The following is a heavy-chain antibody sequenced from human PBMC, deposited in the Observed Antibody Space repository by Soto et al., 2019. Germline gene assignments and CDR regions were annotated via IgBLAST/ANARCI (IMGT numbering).Heavy chain of an antibody. CDR3: TMRNFFDRIFYYYYFDY. CDR2: ISGSAGIT. D-gene: IGHD3-22*01. Sequence: PGGSLRLSCATSGFTFTNYAISWVRQAPGKGLEWVSVISGSAGITYYADSVRGRFTISRDDSKNTAYLEMSSLRADDTAIYYCTMRNFFDRIFYYYYFDYWGQGSLVTVSS. CDR1: GFTFTNYA. J-gene: IGHJ4*02. V-gene: IGHV3-23*01.